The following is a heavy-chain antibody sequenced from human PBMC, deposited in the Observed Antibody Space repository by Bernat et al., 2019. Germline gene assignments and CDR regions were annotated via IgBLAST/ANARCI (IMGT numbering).Heavy chain of an antibody. J-gene: IGHJ6*02. Sequence: QVQLVESGGGVVQPGRSLRLSCAASGFTFSSYGMHWVRQAPGKGLEWVAVISYDGSNKYYADSVKGRFTISRDNSKNTLYLQMNGLRAEDTAVYYCAKDIAAAGTHSWGMDVWGQGTTVTVSS. CDR2: ISYDGSNK. V-gene: IGHV3-30*18. CDR3: AKDIAAAGTHSWGMDV. CDR1: GFTFSSYG. D-gene: IGHD6-13*01.